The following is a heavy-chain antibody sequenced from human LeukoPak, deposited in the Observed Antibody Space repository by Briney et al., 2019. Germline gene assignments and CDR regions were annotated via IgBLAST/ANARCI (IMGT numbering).Heavy chain of an antibody. CDR1: GDKFSAYV. V-gene: IGHV1-69*04. D-gene: IGHD3-9*01. J-gene: IGHJ6*02. CDR2: IIPIVGVT. Sequence: SVKVSCKASGDKFSAYVFTWVRQAPGQGLEWMGRIIPIVGVTKYAQRVQGRITITADISTTTAYMELTSLRSGDSAVYYCVRSWGTYVDVLSEQFYYGMDVWGQGTTVTVSS. CDR3: VRSWGTYVDVLSEQFYYGMDV.